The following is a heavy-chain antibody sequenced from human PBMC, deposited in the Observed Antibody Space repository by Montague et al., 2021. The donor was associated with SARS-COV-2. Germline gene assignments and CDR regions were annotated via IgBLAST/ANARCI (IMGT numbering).Heavy chain of an antibody. D-gene: IGHD3-10*01. Sequence: PALVKPTQTLTLTCTFSGFPITTSTMGVGWIRQPPGKALEWLALIYWGDEKRFSPSLKSRLTITKDTFKGQVVLRMTNMDPVDTATYYCVHYASGSYYFHYWGQGTLVTVSS. CDR3: VHYASGSYYFHY. CDR1: GFPITTSTMG. CDR2: IYWGDEK. V-gene: IGHV2-5*02. J-gene: IGHJ4*02.